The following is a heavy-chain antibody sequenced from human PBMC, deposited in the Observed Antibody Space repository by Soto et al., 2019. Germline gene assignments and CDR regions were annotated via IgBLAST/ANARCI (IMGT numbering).Heavy chain of an antibody. V-gene: IGHV4-39*02. J-gene: IGHJ4*02. CDR2: IYYSGST. CDR1: GDSISSSSYY. Sequence: SETLSLTCTVSGDSISSSSYYWGWIRQPPGKGLEWIGSIYYSGSTYYNPSLKSRVTISVDTSRIHFSLKLISVTAADTAVYYCARDKITGLFDYWGQGTLVTVSS. CDR3: ARDKITGLFDY. D-gene: IGHD2-8*02.